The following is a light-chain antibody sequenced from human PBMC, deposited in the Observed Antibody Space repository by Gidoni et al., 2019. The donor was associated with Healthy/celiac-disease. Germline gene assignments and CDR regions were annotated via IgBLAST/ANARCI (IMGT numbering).Light chain of an antibody. CDR2: DAS. J-gene: IGKJ2*01. CDR1: QSVSSY. V-gene: IGKV3-11*01. CDR3: QQRSNWSYT. Sequence: VLTQSPATLSLSPGERATLSCRASQSVSSYLAWYQQKPGQAPRLLIYDASNRATGIPARFSGSGSGTDFTLTISSLEPEDFAVYYCQQRSNWSYTFGQGTKLDIK.